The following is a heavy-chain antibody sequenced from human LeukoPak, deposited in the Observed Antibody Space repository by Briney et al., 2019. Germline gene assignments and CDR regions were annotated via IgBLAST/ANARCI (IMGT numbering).Heavy chain of an antibody. CDR3: AKVDTVYGMDV. D-gene: IGHD5-18*01. V-gene: IGHV3-23*01. CDR2: ISGSGGST. J-gene: IGHJ6*02. CDR1: GFTFISYA. Sequence: GGSLRHSCAASGFTFISYAMSWVRQAPGKGLEWVSAISGSGGSTYYADCVKGRFTISRDNSKNTLYLQMNSLRAEDTAVYYCAKVDTVYGMDVWGQGTTVTVSS.